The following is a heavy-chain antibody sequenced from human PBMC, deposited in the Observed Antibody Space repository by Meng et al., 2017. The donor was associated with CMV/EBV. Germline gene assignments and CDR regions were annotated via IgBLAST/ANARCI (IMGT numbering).Heavy chain of an antibody. J-gene: IGHJ6*02. V-gene: IGHV3-48*03. D-gene: IGHD3-3*01. CDR2: ISSSGSTI. CDR1: GFTFSSYE. CDR3: ARDYDFWSGYAPTYYYYYGMDV. Sequence: GESLKISCAASGFTFSSYEMNWVRQAPGKGLEWVSYISSSGSTIYYADSVKGRFTIPRDNAKNSLYLQMNSLRAEDTAVYYCARDYDFWSGYAPTYYYYYGMDVWGQGTTVTVSS.